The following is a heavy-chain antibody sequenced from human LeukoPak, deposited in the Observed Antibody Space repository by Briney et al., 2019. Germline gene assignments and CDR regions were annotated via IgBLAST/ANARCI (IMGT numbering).Heavy chain of an antibody. Sequence: SETLSLTCAVYGGSFSGYYWSWIRQPPGKGLGWIGEINHSGSTNYNPSLKSRVTISVDTSKNQFSLKLSSVTAADTAVYYCARYNWGPVDYWGQGTLVTVSS. CDR3: ARYNWGPVDY. V-gene: IGHV4-34*01. J-gene: IGHJ4*02. CDR1: GGSFSGYY. CDR2: INHSGST. D-gene: IGHD1-20*01.